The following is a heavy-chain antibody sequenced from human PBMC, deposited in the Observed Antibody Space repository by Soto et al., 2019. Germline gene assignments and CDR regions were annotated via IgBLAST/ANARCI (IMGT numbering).Heavy chain of an antibody. V-gene: IGHV3-48*01. J-gene: IGHJ3*02. CDR2: ISSSTSTI. CDR3: ARDAGSTADI. D-gene: IGHD2-15*01. CDR1: GFTFSSYS. Sequence: HPGGSLRLSCAASGFTFSSYSMNWVRQAPGKGLEWVSYISSSTSTIYYADSVKGRFTISRDNAKNSLYLQMNSLRAEDTAVYYSARDAGSTADIWGQGTMVTVSS.